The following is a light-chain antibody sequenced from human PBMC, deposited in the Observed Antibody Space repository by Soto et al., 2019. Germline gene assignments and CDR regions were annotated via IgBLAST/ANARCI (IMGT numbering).Light chain of an antibody. CDR2: STN. Sequence: QTVVTQEPSFSVSPGRTVTLTCGLSSGSVSTSYYPSWYQQTPGQAPRTLIYSTNTRSSGVPDRFSGSILGNKAALTITGAQADDESDYYCVLYMGSGIWAFGGGTKLTVL. J-gene: IGLJ3*02. CDR1: SGSVSTSYY. V-gene: IGLV8-61*01. CDR3: VLYMGSGIWA.